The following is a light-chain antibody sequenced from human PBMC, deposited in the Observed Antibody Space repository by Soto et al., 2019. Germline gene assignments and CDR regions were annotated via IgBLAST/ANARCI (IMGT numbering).Light chain of an antibody. CDR2: AAS. CDR3: QQLNTYPIT. Sequence: DIQLTQSPSFLSASVGDRVTITCRASQGISSFLAWYQQKPGKAPKVLIYAASTLQSGVPSRFSGSGSGTEFTLTISNLQPEDFATYYCQQLNTYPITLGQGTRLEIK. CDR1: QGISSF. V-gene: IGKV1-9*01. J-gene: IGKJ5*01.